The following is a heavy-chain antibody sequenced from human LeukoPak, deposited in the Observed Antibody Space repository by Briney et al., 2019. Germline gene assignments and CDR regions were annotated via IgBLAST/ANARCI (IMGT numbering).Heavy chain of an antibody. CDR1: GDSINSRYYY. Sequence: PSETLSLTCTVSGDSINSRYYYWSWIRQPPGKGLEWIGYIYYNGNTYYNPSLKSRVTMSVDTSKNQFSLKLSSVTAADTAVYYCARSQPNWNGGGYFDYWGQGTLVTVSS. J-gene: IGHJ4*02. CDR3: ARSQPNWNGGGYFDY. V-gene: IGHV4-30-4*01. CDR2: IYYNGNT. D-gene: IGHD1-20*01.